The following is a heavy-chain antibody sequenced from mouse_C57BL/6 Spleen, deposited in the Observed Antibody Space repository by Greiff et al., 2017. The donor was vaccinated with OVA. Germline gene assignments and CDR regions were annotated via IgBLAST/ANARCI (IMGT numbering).Heavy chain of an antibody. D-gene: IGHD2-2*01. J-gene: IGHJ3*01. CDR3: ARDGYDSFAY. Sequence: QVQLQQSGAELARPGASVKMSCKASGYTFTSYTMHWVKQRPGQGLEWIGYINPSSGYTKYNQKFKDKATLTADKSSSTAYMQLGSLTSEDSAVYYCARDGYDSFAYWGQGTLVTVSA. CDR1: GYTFTSYT. V-gene: IGHV1-4*01. CDR2: INPSSGYT.